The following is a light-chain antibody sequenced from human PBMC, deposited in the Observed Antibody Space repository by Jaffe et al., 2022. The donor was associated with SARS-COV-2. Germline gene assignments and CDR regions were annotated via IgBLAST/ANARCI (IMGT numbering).Light chain of an antibody. CDR2: DAS. Sequence: DIQMTQSPSSLSASVGDRVTITCQASQDISNYLNWYQQKPGEAPKLLIFDASNLETGFPSRFSGSGSGTDFTLTISSLQPEDIATYYCQQYDNLPFNFGGGTKVEIK. CDR3: QQYDNLPFN. CDR1: QDISNY. V-gene: IGKV1-33*01. J-gene: IGKJ4*01.